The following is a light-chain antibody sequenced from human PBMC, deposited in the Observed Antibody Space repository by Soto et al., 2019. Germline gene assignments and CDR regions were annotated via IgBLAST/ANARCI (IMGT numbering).Light chain of an antibody. CDR2: TAS. V-gene: IGKV1-5*03. Sequence: DLQETQSPPSASASSGDRRTSTCLASQIISSGVGWHQQKPGKAPQLLIYTASTLTSGVPSRFSGSGSGTEFTPTISRLQPDDFATYYCQHYNSYSEEFGQGTKVDIK. CDR1: QIISSG. CDR3: QHYNSYSEE. J-gene: IGKJ1*01.